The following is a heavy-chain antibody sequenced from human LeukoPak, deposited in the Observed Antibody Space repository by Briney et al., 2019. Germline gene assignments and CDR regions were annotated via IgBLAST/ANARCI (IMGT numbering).Heavy chain of an antibody. Sequence: GGSLRLSCAASGFTVSSNYMSWVRQAPGKGLEWVSVIYSGGSTYYADSVKGRFTISRDNAKNSLYLQMNSLRAEDTAVYYCASYYYDSSVLFDYWGQGTLVTVSS. CDR2: IYSGGST. CDR1: GFTVSSNY. D-gene: IGHD3-22*01. CDR3: ASYYYDSSVLFDY. J-gene: IGHJ4*02. V-gene: IGHV3-53*01.